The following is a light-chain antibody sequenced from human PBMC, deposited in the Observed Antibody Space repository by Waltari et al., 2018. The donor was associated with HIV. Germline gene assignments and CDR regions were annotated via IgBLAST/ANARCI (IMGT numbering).Light chain of an antibody. CDR2: DVS. V-gene: IGLV2-11*02. J-gene: IGLJ3*02. CDR1: SSDVGGYNY. CDR3: CSYAGSYTWV. Sequence: QSALTQPRSVSGSPAQSVTISCTGTSSDVGGYNYVSWYQQHPGKAPKLTIYDVSKRPSGVPDRFSGSKSGNTASLTISGLQAEDEADYYCCSYAGSYTWVFGGGTKLTVL.